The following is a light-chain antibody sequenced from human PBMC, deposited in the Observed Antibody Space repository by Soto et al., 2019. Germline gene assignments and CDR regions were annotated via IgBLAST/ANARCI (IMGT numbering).Light chain of an antibody. CDR1: QSVSRR. V-gene: IGKV3-20*01. Sequence: EIVLTQFPGTLSLSPGGRATLSCRASQSVSRRLAWYQHRPGQSPRLLISGASMRASGVPVRFSGSGSGTDFTLTISGLEPEDFAVYYCQQYGGSPITFGLGTRLEV. CDR3: QQYGGSPIT. J-gene: IGKJ5*01. CDR2: GAS.